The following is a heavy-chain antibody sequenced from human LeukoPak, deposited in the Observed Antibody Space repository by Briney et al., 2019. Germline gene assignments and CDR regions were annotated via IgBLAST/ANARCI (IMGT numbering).Heavy chain of an antibody. V-gene: IGHV3-23*01. CDR2: ISGSSNNT. J-gene: IGHJ4*02. CDR1: GFTFRNYA. CDR3: AKVPMSTFGGVIVPGHFDY. Sequence: GGSLRLSCAASGFTFRNYAMSWVRQAPGKGLEWVSSISGSSNNTYYAGSVKGRFTISRDNSRNTLYLQMNSLRAEDTAVYYCAKVPMSTFGGVIVPGHFDYWGQGTLVTVSS. D-gene: IGHD3-16*02.